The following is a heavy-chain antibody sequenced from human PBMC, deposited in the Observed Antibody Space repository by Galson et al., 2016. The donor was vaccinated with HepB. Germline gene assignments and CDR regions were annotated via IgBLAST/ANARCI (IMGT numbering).Heavy chain of an antibody. D-gene: IGHD1/OR15-1a*01. Sequence: CAISGDSVSSHSAAWNWLRQSPSRGLEWLGRTYYRSKWYNDYAVSVKSRIIVNPDTSKNQFSLQLNSVTPEDTAVYYCVEQRKGAPYGMDVWGQGTTVTVSS. CDR1: GDSVSSHSAA. CDR2: TYYRSKWYN. J-gene: IGHJ6*02. CDR3: VEQRKGAPYGMDV. V-gene: IGHV6-1*01.